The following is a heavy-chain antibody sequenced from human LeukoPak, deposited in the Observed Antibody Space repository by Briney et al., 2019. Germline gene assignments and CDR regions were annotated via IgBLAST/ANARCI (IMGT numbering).Heavy chain of an antibody. Sequence: GESLKISCKGSGYRFPIYWIGWVRQMPGKGLEWMGIIYPGDSDTRYSPSFQGQVTISADKSISTAYLQWSSLKASDTAMYYCARWGLGGDGYNSLPDDYWGQGTLVTVSS. CDR2: IYPGDSDT. V-gene: IGHV5-51*01. CDR3: ARWGLGGDGYNSLPDDY. J-gene: IGHJ4*02. D-gene: IGHD5-24*01. CDR1: GYRFPIYW.